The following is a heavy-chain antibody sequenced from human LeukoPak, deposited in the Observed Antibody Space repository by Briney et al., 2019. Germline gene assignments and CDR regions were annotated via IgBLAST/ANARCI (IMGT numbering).Heavy chain of an antibody. V-gene: IGHV4-39*01. CDR3: ARQVNYDSSGYPSWSDY. Sequence: PSETLSLTCTVSGGSISSSSYYWGWIRQPPGKGLEWIGSIYYSGSTYYNPSLKSRVTISVDTSKNQFSLKLSSVTAADTAVYYCARQVNYDSSGYPSWSDYWGQGTLVTVSS. CDR2: IYYSGST. CDR1: GGSISSSSYY. D-gene: IGHD3-22*01. J-gene: IGHJ4*02.